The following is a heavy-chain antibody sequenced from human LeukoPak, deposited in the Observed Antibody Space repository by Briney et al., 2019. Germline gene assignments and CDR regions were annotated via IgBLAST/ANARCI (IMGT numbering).Heavy chain of an antibody. CDR2: IYPGDSDT. Sequence: GESLKISCKGSGYSFTSYWIGWVRQMPGKGLDWIGIIYPGDSDTSYSPSFQGQVTISADKSISTAYRQWGSLKASDTAMYYCATPLLTGYYNNDAFDIWGQGTMVTVSS. D-gene: IGHD3-9*01. CDR3: ATPLLTGYYNNDAFDI. CDR1: GYSFTSYW. V-gene: IGHV5-51*01. J-gene: IGHJ3*02.